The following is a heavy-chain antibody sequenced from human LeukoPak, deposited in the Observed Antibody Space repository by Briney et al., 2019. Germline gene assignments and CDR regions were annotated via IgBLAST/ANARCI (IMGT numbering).Heavy chain of an antibody. V-gene: IGHV1-69*13. CDR1: GGTFSSYA. CDR3: ARSRGPMRSVLYYYYYMDV. J-gene: IGHJ6*03. Sequence: GASVKVSCKASGGTFSSYAISWVRQAPGQGLEWMGGIIPIFGTANYAQKFQGRVTITADESTSTAYMELSSLRSEDTAVYYCARSRGPMRSVLYYYYYMDVWGKGTTVTISS. D-gene: IGHD3-22*01. CDR2: IIPIFGTA.